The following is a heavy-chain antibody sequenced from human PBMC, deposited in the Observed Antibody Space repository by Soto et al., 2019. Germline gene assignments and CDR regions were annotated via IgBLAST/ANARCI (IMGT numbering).Heavy chain of an antibody. CDR1: GFTFSSYI. V-gene: IGHV3-21*01. Sequence: PGGSLRLSCAASGFTFSSYIMNWVRQAPGKGLEWVSSISSSSSYIYYADSVRGRFTISRDNAKNSLYLQMNSLRAEDTAVYYCARDSRDGYNSFDYWGQGTLVTVSS. CDR2: ISSSSSYI. CDR3: ARDSRDGYNSFDY. D-gene: IGHD5-12*01. J-gene: IGHJ4*02.